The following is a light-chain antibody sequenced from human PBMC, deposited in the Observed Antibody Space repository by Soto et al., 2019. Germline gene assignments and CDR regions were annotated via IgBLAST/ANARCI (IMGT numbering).Light chain of an antibody. Sequence: IQMTQSPSTLSGSVGDRVTITCRASQTISSWLAWYQQKPGKAPKRLIYAASSLHSGVPSRFSGSGSGTDFTLTISSLQPEDFATYYCLQDYIYPWTFGQGTKVDIK. CDR1: QTISSW. V-gene: IGKV1-6*01. CDR2: AAS. J-gene: IGKJ1*01. CDR3: LQDYIYPWT.